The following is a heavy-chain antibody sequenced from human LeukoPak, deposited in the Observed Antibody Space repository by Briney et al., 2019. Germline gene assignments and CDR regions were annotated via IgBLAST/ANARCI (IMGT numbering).Heavy chain of an antibody. Sequence: GGSLRLSCAASGFTSSIYAMSWVRQAPGKGLEWVSAIGGSGQNTNYADSVKGRFTISRDNSRNTPYLDMDILRAEDTAVYYCAKTVTTQAYYWYFDLWGRGTLVTVSS. CDR3: AKTVTTQAYYWYFDL. V-gene: IGHV3-23*01. CDR1: GFTSSIYA. D-gene: IGHD4-17*01. J-gene: IGHJ2*01. CDR2: IGGSGQNT.